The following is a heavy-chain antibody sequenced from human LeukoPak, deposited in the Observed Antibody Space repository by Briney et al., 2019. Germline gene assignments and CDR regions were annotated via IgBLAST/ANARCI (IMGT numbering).Heavy chain of an antibody. CDR2: ISNSGATI. V-gene: IGHV3-48*03. CDR1: GFTFSYYE. Sequence: AGSLRLSCAASGFTFSYYEMNWVRQAPGKGLEWVSYISNSGATIYYADSVKGRFTISRDNAKSSLFLQMNSLRAEDTGVYYCARATFSSSGHSYWGQGTLVTVSS. CDR3: ARATFSSSGHSY. D-gene: IGHD6-13*01. J-gene: IGHJ4*02.